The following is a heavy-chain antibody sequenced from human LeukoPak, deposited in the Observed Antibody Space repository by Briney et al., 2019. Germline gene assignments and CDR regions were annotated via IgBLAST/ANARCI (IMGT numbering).Heavy chain of an antibody. D-gene: IGHD2-2*01. CDR3: ARVYCSSNSCYLDY. J-gene: IGHJ4*02. Sequence: SETLSLTCAVSGASISSNNWWSWVRQPPGKGLEWIGEIFFTGTTTYNPSLKSRVSMSLDKSKNQFSLNLTSVSAADTAIYYCARVYCSSNSCYLDYWSQGTLVTVSS. CDR2: IFFTGTT. CDR1: GASISSNNW. V-gene: IGHV4-4*02.